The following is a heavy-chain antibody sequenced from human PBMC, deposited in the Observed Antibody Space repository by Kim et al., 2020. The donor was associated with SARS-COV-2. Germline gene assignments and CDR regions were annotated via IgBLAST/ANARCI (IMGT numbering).Heavy chain of an antibody. CDR3: ARGQIAVAGDYYYHYGMDV. Sequence: NGRFYTKGSTNYNPSLKSRVTMSVDTSKNQFSLKLSSVTAADTAVYYCARGQIAVAGDYYYHYGMDV. CDR2: FYTKGST. J-gene: IGHJ6*01. V-gene: IGHV4-4*07. D-gene: IGHD6-19*01.